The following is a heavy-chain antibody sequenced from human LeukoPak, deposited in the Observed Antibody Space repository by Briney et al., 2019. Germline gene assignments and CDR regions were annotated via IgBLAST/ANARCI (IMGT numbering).Heavy chain of an antibody. V-gene: IGHV3-7*01. J-gene: IGHJ3*02. CDR3: ARGRTWAHSAVGGADAFDI. CDR1: GFTFSSYW. Sequence: GGSLRPSCAASGFTFSSYWMSWVRQAPGKGLEWVANIKQDGSEKYYVDSVKGRFTISRDNAKNSLYLQMNSLRAEDTAVYYCARGRTWAHSAVGGADAFDIWGQGTMVTVSS. D-gene: IGHD1-26*01. CDR2: IKQDGSEK.